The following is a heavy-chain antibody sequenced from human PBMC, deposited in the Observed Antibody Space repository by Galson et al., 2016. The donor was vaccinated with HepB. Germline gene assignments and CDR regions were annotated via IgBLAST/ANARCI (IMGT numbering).Heavy chain of an antibody. CDR2: ITYGGGDK. CDR3: AREQGYSDDRTADC. J-gene: IGHJ4*02. V-gene: IGHV3-33*01. CDR1: GFTIRNNG. Sequence: SLRLSCAASGFTIRNNGMHWVRQAPGKGLEWVAVITYGGGDKYYGDSVKGRFTISRDDSRNTLHLEMNSLRVEDTAVYYCAREQGYSDDRTADCWGQGTLVTVSS. D-gene: IGHD4-17*01.